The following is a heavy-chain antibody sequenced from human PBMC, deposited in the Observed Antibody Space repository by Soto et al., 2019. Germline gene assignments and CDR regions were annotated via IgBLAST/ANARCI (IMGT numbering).Heavy chain of an antibody. Sequence: LRLSCAASGFTFSSYAMHWVRQAPGKGLEWVAVISYDGSNKYYADSVKGRFTISRDNSKNTLYLQMNSLRVEDTAPYYCARDRLDVVVPAAILAYWGQGTLVTVSS. CDR3: ARDRLDVVVPAAILAY. D-gene: IGHD2-2*02. CDR2: ISYDGSNK. J-gene: IGHJ4*02. V-gene: IGHV3-30-3*01. CDR1: GFTFSSYA.